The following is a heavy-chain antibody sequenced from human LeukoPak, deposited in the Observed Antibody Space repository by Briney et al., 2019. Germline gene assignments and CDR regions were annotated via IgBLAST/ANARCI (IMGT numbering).Heavy chain of an antibody. CDR1: GYTFTGYY. CDR2: INPNSGGT. Sequence: ASVKVSCKASGYTFTGYYMHWVRQAPGQGLEWMGWINPNSGGTNYAQKFQGRVTMTRDTSISTAYMELSRLRSDDTAVYYCARGDPVVRGVIITYDYWGQGTLVTVSS. CDR3: ARGDPVVRGVIITYDY. D-gene: IGHD3-10*01. J-gene: IGHJ4*02. V-gene: IGHV1-2*02.